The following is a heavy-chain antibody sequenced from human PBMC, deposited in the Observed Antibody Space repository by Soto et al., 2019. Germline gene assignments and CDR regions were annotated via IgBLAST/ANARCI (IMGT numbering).Heavy chain of an antibody. V-gene: IGHV4-31*03. D-gene: IGHD6-19*01. CDR3: ASSVAVAGDRYWFDP. CDR2: IYYSGST. J-gene: IGHJ5*02. CDR1: GGSISSGGYY. Sequence: QVQLQESGPGLVKPSQTLSLTCTVSGGSISSGGYYWSWIRQHPGKGLEWIGYIYYSGSTYYNPSLKTRVTISVDTSKNQFSLKLSSVTAADTAVYYCASSVAVAGDRYWFDPWGQGTLVTVSS.